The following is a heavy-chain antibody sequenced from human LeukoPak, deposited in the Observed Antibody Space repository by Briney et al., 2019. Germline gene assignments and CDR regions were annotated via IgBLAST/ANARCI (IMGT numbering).Heavy chain of an antibody. J-gene: IGHJ4*02. D-gene: IGHD2-15*01. CDR2: IAPSDSYT. V-gene: IGHV5-10-1*01. Sequence: GESLRISCKGSGYGFSNYWISWVRQMPGKGLEWMGRIAPSDSYTNYSPSFQGHVTISADKSITTAYLQWSGLKASDTAMYYCARHRDCSSGACYPDYWGQGTLVTVSS. CDR3: ARHRDCSSGACYPDY. CDR1: GYGFSNYW.